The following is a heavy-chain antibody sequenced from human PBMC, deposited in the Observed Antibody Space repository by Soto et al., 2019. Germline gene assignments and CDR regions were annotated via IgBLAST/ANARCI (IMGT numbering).Heavy chain of an antibody. V-gene: IGHV4-39*01. Sequence: QLHLQESGPGLVKPSETLSLTCTVSGGSISSSTYYWGWIRQPPGKGLEWIGSISYSGSTYYNPCLKSRVTISVDTSKNQFSLKLSSVTAADTAVYYCARPLVGVEWFDPWGQGTLVTVSS. CDR3: ARPLVGVEWFDP. J-gene: IGHJ5*02. CDR1: GGSISSSTYY. D-gene: IGHD1-26*01. CDR2: ISYSGST.